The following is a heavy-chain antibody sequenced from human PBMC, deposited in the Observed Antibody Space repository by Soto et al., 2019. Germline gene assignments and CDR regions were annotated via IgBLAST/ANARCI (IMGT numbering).Heavy chain of an antibody. CDR3: ARHVTMDGFDP. D-gene: IGHD3-10*01. CDR2: IYYSGST. Sequence: SDTLSLTCTVSGGSIGDTFHYWSWIRQPPGKGLEWIGYIYYSGSTYYNPSLRGRVTISLNTSKNQFSLKLSSVTAADTAVYYCARHVTMDGFDPWGQGTLVTASS. V-gene: IGHV4-30-4*02. J-gene: IGHJ5*02. CDR1: GGSIGDTFHY.